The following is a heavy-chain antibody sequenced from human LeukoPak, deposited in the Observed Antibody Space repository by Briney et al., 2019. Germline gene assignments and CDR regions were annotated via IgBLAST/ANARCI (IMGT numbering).Heavy chain of an antibody. CDR2: IYYSGST. CDR3: AREFYSSSGWYSWRFLDY. D-gene: IGHD6-19*01. J-gene: IGHJ4*02. CDR1: GGSIRSSSYY. V-gene: IGHV4-39*02. Sequence: PSETLTLTCTVSGGSIRSSSYYWGWIRQPPGKGLEWIGSIYYSGSTYYNPSLKSRVTISVDTSKNQFSLKLSSVTAADTAVYYCAREFYSSSGWYSWRFLDYWGQGTLVTVSS.